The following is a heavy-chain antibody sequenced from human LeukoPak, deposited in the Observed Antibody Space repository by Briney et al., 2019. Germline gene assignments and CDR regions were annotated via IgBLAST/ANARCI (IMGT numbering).Heavy chain of an antibody. CDR3: AALISGMVRGVIRY. Sequence: GGSLRLSCAASGFSFSDSWMTWVRQTPGKGLQWVASIHQDAGEKQYLDSVRGRFTISRDNARNSLYLQMNSLRVEDTAVYYCAALISGMVRGVIRYWGQGTLVTVSS. CDR2: IHQDAGEK. J-gene: IGHJ4*02. D-gene: IGHD3-10*01. V-gene: IGHV3-7*05. CDR1: GFSFSDSW.